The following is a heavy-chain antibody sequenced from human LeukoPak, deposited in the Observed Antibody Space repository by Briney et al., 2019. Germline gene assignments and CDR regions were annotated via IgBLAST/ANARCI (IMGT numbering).Heavy chain of an antibody. D-gene: IGHD5-18*01. CDR3: ARALPHRRLMDTTMEQHWFDP. Sequence: ASVKVSCKASGYTFTSYAMNWVRQAPGQGLEWMGIINPSGGNTNYAQKFQGRVTMTRDMSTSTVYMELSSLRSEDTAMYYCARALPHRRLMDTTMEQHWFDPWGQGTLVTVSS. CDR2: INPSGGNT. J-gene: IGHJ5*02. V-gene: IGHV1-46*01. CDR1: GYTFTSYA.